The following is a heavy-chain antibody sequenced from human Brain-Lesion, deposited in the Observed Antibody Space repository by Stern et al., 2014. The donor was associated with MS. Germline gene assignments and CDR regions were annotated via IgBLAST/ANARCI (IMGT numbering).Heavy chain of an antibody. J-gene: IGHJ6*02. CDR2: IHYSGST. D-gene: IGHD5-12*01. Sequence: VQLEESVPGLVKPSETLSLTCTVSGGSFNHYYWSWVRQPPGTGLEWIGYIHYSGSTNYNPSLQSRVTISLDTSKNQFSLELSTVTTADPAVYFCARVGGYRGYERYSLVDYYYGMDVWGQGTTVAVSS. CDR1: GGSFNHYY. CDR3: ARVGGYRGYERYSLVDYYYGMDV. V-gene: IGHV4-59*01.